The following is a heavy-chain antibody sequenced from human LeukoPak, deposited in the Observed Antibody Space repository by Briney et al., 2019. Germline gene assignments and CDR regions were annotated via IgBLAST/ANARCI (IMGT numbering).Heavy chain of an antibody. J-gene: IGHJ4*02. CDR2: ISAYNGNT. Sequence: ASVKVSCKASGYTFTSYGISWVRQAPGQGLEWMGWISAYNGNTNYAQKLQGRVTMTTDTSTSTAYMELRSLRSDDTAVCYCAREELSGSELDYWGQGTLVTVSS. CDR1: GYTFTSYG. CDR3: AREELSGSELDY. D-gene: IGHD1-26*01. V-gene: IGHV1-18*01.